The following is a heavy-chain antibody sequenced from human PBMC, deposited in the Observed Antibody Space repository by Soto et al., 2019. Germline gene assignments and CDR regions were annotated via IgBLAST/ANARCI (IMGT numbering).Heavy chain of an antibody. Sequence: PSETLSLTCTVSGGSISSSSYYWGWIRQPPGKGLEWIGNIYYSGSTYYNPSLKSRVTISVDTSRNQFSLKLSSVTAADTAVYYCARVGSGDSHNAFDIWGQGTMVTVSS. D-gene: IGHD3-10*01. V-gene: IGHV4-39*07. CDR3: ARVGSGDSHNAFDI. CDR2: IYYSGST. CDR1: GGSISSSSYY. J-gene: IGHJ3*02.